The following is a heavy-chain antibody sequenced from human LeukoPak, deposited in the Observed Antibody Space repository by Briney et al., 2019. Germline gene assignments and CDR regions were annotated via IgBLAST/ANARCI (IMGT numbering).Heavy chain of an antibody. CDR3: ARDVVTVTKGFDI. CDR1: TYSFSSYY. D-gene: IGHD4-17*01. J-gene: IGHJ3*02. V-gene: IGHV4-59*01. CDR2: ISYMGSN. Sequence: SETLSLTCAVSTYSFSSYYLTWIRQAPGQGLEWIGYISYMGSNNYNPPLKSRVTISISTSKNQFSLRLSSVTAADTAVYCARDVVTVTKGFDIWGQGTMVSVSS.